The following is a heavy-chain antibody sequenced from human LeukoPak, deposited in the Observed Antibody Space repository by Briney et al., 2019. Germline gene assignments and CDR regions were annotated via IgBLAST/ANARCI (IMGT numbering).Heavy chain of an antibody. J-gene: IGHJ4*02. D-gene: IGHD1-26*01. Sequence: ASVKVSRKASGYTFTDYYVHWVRQAPGQGLEWMGWINPNSGATDFAQKFQGRVSATRDTAISSAYMELSDLRYDDTAVFYCARYGIVGGLDYWGQGSLVTVSS. CDR3: ARYGIVGGLDY. V-gene: IGHV1-2*02. CDR1: GYTFTDYY. CDR2: INPNSGAT.